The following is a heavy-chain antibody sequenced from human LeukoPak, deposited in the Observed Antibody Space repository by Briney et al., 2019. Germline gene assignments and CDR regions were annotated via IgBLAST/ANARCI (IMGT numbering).Heavy chain of an antibody. J-gene: IGHJ4*02. Sequence: SETLSLTCTVSGYSTSSGYYWSWIRQPPGKGLEWIGEINHSGSINYNPSLKSRVTISVDTSKNQFSLKLSSVTAADTAVYYCARSGDIKRITMIVVPLWDRRYYFDYWGQGTLVTVSS. CDR2: INHSGSI. V-gene: IGHV4-38-2*02. CDR1: GYSTSSGYY. CDR3: ARSGDIKRITMIVVPLWDRRYYFDY. D-gene: IGHD3-22*01.